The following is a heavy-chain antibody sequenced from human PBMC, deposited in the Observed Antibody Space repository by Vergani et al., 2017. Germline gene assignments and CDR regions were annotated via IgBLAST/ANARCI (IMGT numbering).Heavy chain of an antibody. CDR2: IWYDGSNK. J-gene: IGHJ4*02. Sequence: QVQLVESGGGVVQPGRSLRLSCAASGFTFSSYGMHWVRQAPGKGLEWVAVIWYDGSNKYYADSVKGRFTISRDNSKNTLYLQMNSLRAEDTAVYYCAREHSSSWYRGAFGYWGQGTLVTVSS. CDR3: AREHSSSWYRGAFGY. CDR1: GFTFSSYG. D-gene: IGHD6-13*01. V-gene: IGHV3-33*01.